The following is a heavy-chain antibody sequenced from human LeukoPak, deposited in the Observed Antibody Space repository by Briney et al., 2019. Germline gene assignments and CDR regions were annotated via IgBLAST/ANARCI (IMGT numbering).Heavy chain of an antibody. D-gene: IGHD2-21*02. CDR3: ARAKDCGGDCYSSVGAFDI. Sequence: PSETLSLTCAVSGGSISSGGYSWSWVRQPPGTGLEWIGYIYHSGSTYYNPSLKSRVTISVDRSKNQFSLKLSSVTAADTAVYYCARAKDCGGDCYSSVGAFDIWGQGTMVTVSS. CDR2: IYHSGST. CDR1: GGSISSGGYS. J-gene: IGHJ3*02. V-gene: IGHV4-30-2*01.